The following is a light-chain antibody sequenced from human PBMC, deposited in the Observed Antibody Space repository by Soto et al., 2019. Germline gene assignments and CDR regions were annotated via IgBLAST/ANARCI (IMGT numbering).Light chain of an antibody. CDR3: QQRISWPLT. Sequence: EIVLTQSPGPLSLSPGERATLSCRSSQSVRSSYLAWYQQKPGQAPRLLIYGASSRATGIPDRFSGSGSGTDFTLTISRLEPEDFAVYYCQQRISWPLTLGGGTKVDIK. CDR1: QSVRSSY. CDR2: GAS. V-gene: IGKV3D-20*02. J-gene: IGKJ4*01.